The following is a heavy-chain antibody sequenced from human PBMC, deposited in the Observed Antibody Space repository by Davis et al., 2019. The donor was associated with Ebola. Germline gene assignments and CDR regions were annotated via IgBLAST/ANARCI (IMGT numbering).Heavy chain of an antibody. D-gene: IGHD3-10*01. V-gene: IGHV4-59*01. CDR3: ARGELSTLRGFITPFDY. J-gene: IGHJ4*02. Sequence: SETLSLTCTVSGGSTSSYYWSWIRQPPGKGLEWIGYMFYSGHTRYNPSFKSRVTISVDMSKSEVSLKLTSVTTADTAVYYCARGELSTLRGFITPFDYWGQGTLVTVSS. CDR2: MFYSGHT. CDR1: GGSTSSYY.